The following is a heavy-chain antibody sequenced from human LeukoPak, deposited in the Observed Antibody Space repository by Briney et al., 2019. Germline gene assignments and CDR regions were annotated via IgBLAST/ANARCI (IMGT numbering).Heavy chain of an antibody. J-gene: IGHJ4*02. Sequence: ASVKVSCKASGYTFTGYYMHWVRQAPGQGLEWVGWINANSGGTKYAQRFQGRVTVTRDTSISTAYMELSRLRSDDTAVYYCARAQQWLLLGIDYWGQGTLVTVSS. CDR3: ARAQQWLLLGIDY. V-gene: IGHV1-2*02. CDR1: GYTFTGYY. CDR2: INANSGGT. D-gene: IGHD6-19*01.